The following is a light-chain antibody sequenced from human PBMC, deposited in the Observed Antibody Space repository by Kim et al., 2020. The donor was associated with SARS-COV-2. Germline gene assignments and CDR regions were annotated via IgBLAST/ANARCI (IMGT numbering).Light chain of an antibody. CDR3: SSYTATTTRIV. CDR2: DVT. J-gene: IGLJ3*02. V-gene: IGLV2-14*03. CDR1: MTDIGRDDF. Sequence: HSITIACTETMTDIGRDDFVSLYQHHPGKAPKLMVYDVTKRPSGVSDRFSGSKSGNTASLTISGLQAGDEADYYCSSYTATTTRIVFGGGTQLTVL.